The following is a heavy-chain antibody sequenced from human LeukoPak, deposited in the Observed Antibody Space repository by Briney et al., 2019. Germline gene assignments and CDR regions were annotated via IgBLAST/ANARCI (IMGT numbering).Heavy chain of an antibody. CDR3: ARESPHNHFDN. CDR1: GGSIRSYY. CDR2: IYYTGST. Sequence: KASVTLSLTCTVSGGSIRSYYWNWIRQSPGKGLEWIGYIYYTGSTNYNSSLKSRVTISVDTSKNQFSLKLSSVTAADTAVYYCARESPHNHFDNWGQGTLVTVSS. D-gene: IGHD1-14*01. J-gene: IGHJ4*02. V-gene: IGHV4-59*01.